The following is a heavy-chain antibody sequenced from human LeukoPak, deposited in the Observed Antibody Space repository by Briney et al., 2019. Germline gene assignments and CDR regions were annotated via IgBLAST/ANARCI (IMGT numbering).Heavy chain of an antibody. CDR3: ARDYSNFVQGD. CDR1: GGSFSGYY. Sequence: PSETLSLTCAVYGGSFSGYYWSWIRQPPGKGLEWIGEINHSGSTNYNPSLKSRVTISVDTSKNQFSLKLSSVTAADTAVYYCARDYSNFVQGDWGQGTLVTVSS. D-gene: IGHD4-11*01. CDR2: INHSGST. J-gene: IGHJ4*02. V-gene: IGHV4-34*01.